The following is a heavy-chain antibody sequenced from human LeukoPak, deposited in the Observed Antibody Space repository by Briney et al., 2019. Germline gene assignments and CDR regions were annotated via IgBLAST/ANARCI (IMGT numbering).Heavy chain of an antibody. Sequence: PGGSLRLSCAASGLTFSSYSMNWVRQAPGKGLEWVSSISSSSSYIYYADSVKGRFTISRDNAKNSLYLQMNSLRAEDTAVYYCATMTMVRGVNLFDYWGQGTLVTVSS. CDR3: ATMTMVRGVNLFDY. CDR1: GLTFSSYS. D-gene: IGHD3-10*01. V-gene: IGHV3-21*01. J-gene: IGHJ4*02. CDR2: ISSSSSYI.